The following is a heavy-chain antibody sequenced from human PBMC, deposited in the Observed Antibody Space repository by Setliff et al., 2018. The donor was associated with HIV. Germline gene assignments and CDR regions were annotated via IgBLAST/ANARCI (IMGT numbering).Heavy chain of an antibody. D-gene: IGHD3-3*01. J-gene: IGHJ5*02. CDR1: GYSFTDYF. CDR2: VNPNSGDT. Sequence: ASVKVSCKASGYSFTDYFMHWVRQAPGQGLEWMGRVNPNSGDTNYAQKFQGRVTMTRHTSISTAYMELGRLTSDDTAVYYCAREGDVLSGYYVNWFDPWGQGTLVTVSS. V-gene: IGHV1-2*06. CDR3: AREGDVLSGYYVNWFDP.